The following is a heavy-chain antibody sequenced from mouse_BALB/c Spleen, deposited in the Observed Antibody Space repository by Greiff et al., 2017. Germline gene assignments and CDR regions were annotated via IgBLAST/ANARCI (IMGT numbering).Heavy chain of an antibody. V-gene: IGHV5-9*03. D-gene: IGHD1-1*01. CDR3: ARYYYGSSWFAY. CDR1: GFTFSSYT. J-gene: IGHJ3*01. Sequence: EVQGVESGGGLVKPGGSLKLSCAASGFTFSSYTMSWVRQTPEKRLEWVATISSGGGNTYYPDSVKGRFTISRDNAKNTLYLQMSSLRSEDTALYYCARYYYGSSWFAYWGQGTLVTVSA. CDR2: ISSGGGNT.